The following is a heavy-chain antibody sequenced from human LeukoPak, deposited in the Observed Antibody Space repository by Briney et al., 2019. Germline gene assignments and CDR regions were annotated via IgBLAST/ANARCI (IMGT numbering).Heavy chain of an antibody. CDR2: IYTSGST. V-gene: IGHV4-4*07. CDR1: GGSISSYY. Sequence: SETLSLTCTVSGGSISSYYWSWIRQPAGKGLEWIGRIYTSGSTNYNPSLKSRVTMSVDTSKNQFSLKLSSVTAAVSAVYYCASEDYYDSSGDYSPNWGQATLVTVSS. D-gene: IGHD3-22*01. CDR3: ASEDYYDSSGDYSPN. J-gene: IGHJ4*02.